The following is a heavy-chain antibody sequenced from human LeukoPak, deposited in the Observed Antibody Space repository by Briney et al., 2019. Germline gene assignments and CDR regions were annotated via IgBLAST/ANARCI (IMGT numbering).Heavy chain of an antibody. CDR3: ARGVAAAGTNWFDP. CDR2: INPNSGGT. J-gene: IGHJ5*02. CDR1: GYTFTGYC. Sequence: ASVKVSCKASGYTFTGYCVHWVRQAPGQGLEWMGWINPNSGGTNYAQKFQGRVTMTRDTSISTAYMELSTLRSDDTAVYYCARGVAAAGTNWFDPWGQGTLVTVSS. V-gene: IGHV1-2*02. D-gene: IGHD6-13*01.